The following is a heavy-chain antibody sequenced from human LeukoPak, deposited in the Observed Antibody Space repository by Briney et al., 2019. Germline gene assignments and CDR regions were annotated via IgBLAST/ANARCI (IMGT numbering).Heavy chain of an antibody. CDR3: ARGMYSSSWYSSFDY. CDR1: GFTFSSYG. CDR2: TSGSGGST. J-gene: IGHJ4*02. V-gene: IGHV3-23*01. D-gene: IGHD6-13*01. Sequence: GGSLRLSCAASGFTFSSYGMTWVRQAPGKGLEWISGTSGSGGSTYYANSVKGRFTISRDNSKNTLYLQMNSLRAEDTAVYYCARGMYSSSWYSSFDYWGQGPLVTVSS.